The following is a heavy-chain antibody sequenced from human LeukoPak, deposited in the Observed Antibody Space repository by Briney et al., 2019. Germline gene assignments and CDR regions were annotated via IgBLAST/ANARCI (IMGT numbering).Heavy chain of an antibody. D-gene: IGHD2-15*01. CDR3: AKAGAVVVVVAKFFDY. CDR2: ISSSSSYI. CDR1: GFTFSSYS. J-gene: IGHJ4*02. Sequence: GGSLRLSCAASGFTFSSYSMNWVRQAPGKGLEWVSSISSSSSYIYYADSVKDRFTISRDNAKNSLYLQMNSLRAEDTAVYYCAKAGAVVVVVAKFFDYWGQGTLVTVSS. V-gene: IGHV3-21*04.